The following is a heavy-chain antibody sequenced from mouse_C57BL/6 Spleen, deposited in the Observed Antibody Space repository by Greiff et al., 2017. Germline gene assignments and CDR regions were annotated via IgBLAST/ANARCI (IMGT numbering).Heavy chain of an antibody. CDR1: GYAFSSYW. V-gene: IGHV1-80*01. J-gene: IGHJ2*01. Sequence: VPLQQSGAELVKPGASVKIFCQASGYAFSSYWMNWVKQRTGKGLEWIGQIYPGDGDTNYNGKFKGKATLTADKSSSTAYMQLSSLTSEDSAVYFCARYSNLDYWGQGTTLTVSS. D-gene: IGHD2-5*01. CDR2: IYPGDGDT. CDR3: ARYSNLDY.